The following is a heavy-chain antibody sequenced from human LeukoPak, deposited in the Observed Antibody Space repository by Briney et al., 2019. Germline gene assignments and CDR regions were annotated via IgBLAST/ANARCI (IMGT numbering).Heavy chain of an antibody. CDR1: GFIFSSYV. V-gene: IGHV3-23*01. Sequence: GGSLRLSCAASGFIFSSYVMGWVRQAPGKGLEWVSSISVGGADTFVSDSVKGRFTITRDNSKNTLYLQMNSLRAEDTAVYYCAKDQKYLVDYWGQGTLVTVSS. D-gene: IGHD2-2*01. CDR2: ISVGGADT. CDR3: AKDQKYLVDY. J-gene: IGHJ4*02.